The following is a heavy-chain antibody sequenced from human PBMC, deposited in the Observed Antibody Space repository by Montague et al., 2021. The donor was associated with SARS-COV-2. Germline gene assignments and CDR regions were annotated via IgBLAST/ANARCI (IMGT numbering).Heavy chain of an antibody. J-gene: IGHJ6*02. CDR1: GGSISSYY. D-gene: IGHD3-10*01. CDR2: IYYSGST. V-gene: IGHV4-59*01. Sequence: SETLSLTCTVSGGSISSYYWSWIRQPPGKGLEWIGYIYYSGSTNXNPPLKSRVTISVDTSKNQFSLKLSSVTAADTAVYYCASDYYGSGSLGYYYYGMDVWGQGTTVTVSS. CDR3: ASDYYGSGSLGYYYYGMDV.